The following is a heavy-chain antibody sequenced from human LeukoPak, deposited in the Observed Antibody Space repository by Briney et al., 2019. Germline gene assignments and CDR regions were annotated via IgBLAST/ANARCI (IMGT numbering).Heavy chain of an antibody. D-gene: IGHD4-17*01. J-gene: IGHJ5*02. CDR2: INHSGNT. CDR3: ARDRTDYGDYGNWFDP. CDR1: GGSFSGYY. V-gene: IGHV4-34*01. Sequence: SETLSLTCAVYGGSFSGYYWSWIRQPPGKGLEWIGEINHSGNTNYNPSLKSRVTISFDTSKNQFSLKLSSVTAADTAVYYCARDRTDYGDYGNWFDPWGQGTLVTVSS.